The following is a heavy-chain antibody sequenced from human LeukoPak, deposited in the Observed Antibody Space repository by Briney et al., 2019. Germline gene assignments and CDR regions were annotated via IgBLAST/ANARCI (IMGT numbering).Heavy chain of an antibody. CDR1: GGSISSGGYY. J-gene: IGHJ5*02. Sequence: SSQTLSLACTVSGGSISSGGYYWSWIRQPPGKGLEWIGEINHSGSTNYNPSLKGRVTISVDTSKNQFSLKLSSVTAADTAVYYCARAPIGGWINNWFDPWGKGTLVTV. CDR2: INHSGST. V-gene: IGHV4-31*03. CDR3: ARAPIGGWINNWFDP. D-gene: IGHD2-15*01.